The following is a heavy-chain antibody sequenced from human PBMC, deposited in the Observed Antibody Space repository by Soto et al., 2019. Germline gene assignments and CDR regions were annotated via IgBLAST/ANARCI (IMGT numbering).Heavy chain of an antibody. CDR2: IYYSGST. CDR3: ARRWGRSFDY. J-gene: IGHJ4*02. D-gene: IGHD2-15*01. CDR1: GGSISSGGYC. Sequence: PSETLSLTCTVSGGSISSGGYCWSWIRQHPGKGLEWIGYIYYSGSTNYNPSLKSRVTISVDTSKNQFSLKLSSVTAADTAVYYCARRWGRSFDYWGQGTLVTVSS. V-gene: IGHV4-61*08.